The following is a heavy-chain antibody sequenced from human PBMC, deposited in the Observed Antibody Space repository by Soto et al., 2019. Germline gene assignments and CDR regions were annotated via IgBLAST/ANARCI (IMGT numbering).Heavy chain of an antibody. D-gene: IGHD3-9*01. J-gene: IGHJ4*02. V-gene: IGHV1-69*02. Sequence: QVQLVQSGAEVKKPGSSVKVSCKASGGTFSSYTISWVRQAPGQGLEWMGRIIPILGIANYAQKFQGRVTITADKSTSTAYMELSSLRSEDTAVYYCARVPTSSLRYFAWSWGQGTLVTVSS. CDR1: GGTFSSYT. CDR3: ARVPTSSLRYFAWS. CDR2: IIPILGIA.